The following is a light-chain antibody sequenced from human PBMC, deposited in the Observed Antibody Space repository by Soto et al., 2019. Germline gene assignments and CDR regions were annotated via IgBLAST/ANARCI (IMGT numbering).Light chain of an antibody. CDR1: QSISSY. CDR2: AAS. Sequence: DIPMTQSPSSLSASVGDRVTITCRASQSISSYLNWYQQKPGKAPKLLIYAASSLQSGVPSRFSGSGSGTDFTLTISSLQPEDFATYYCQQSYSTPQTFDQGTKVEIK. J-gene: IGKJ1*01. V-gene: IGKV1-39*01. CDR3: QQSYSTPQT.